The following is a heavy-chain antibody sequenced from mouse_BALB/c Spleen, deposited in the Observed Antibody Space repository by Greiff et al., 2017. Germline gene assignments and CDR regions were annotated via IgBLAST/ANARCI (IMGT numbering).Heavy chain of an antibody. Sequence: EVMLVESGPSLVKPSQTLSLTCSVTGDSITSGYWNWIRKFPGNKLEYMGYISYSGSTYYNPSLKSRISITRDTSKNQYYLQLNSVTTEDTATYYCARYDGYYVDAMDYWGQGTSVTVSS. J-gene: IGHJ4*01. D-gene: IGHD2-3*01. CDR3: ARYDGYYVDAMDY. V-gene: IGHV3-8*02. CDR2: ISYSGST. CDR1: GDSITSGY.